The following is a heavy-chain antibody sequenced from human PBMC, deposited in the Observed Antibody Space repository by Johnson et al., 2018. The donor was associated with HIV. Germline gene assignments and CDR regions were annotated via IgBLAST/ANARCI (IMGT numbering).Heavy chain of an antibody. J-gene: IGHJ3*02. CDR1: GFTFSSYG. D-gene: IGHD6-19*01. V-gene: IGHV3-30*02. CDR3: ANERAMDSSGWYDGFDI. CDR2: IRYDGSNK. Sequence: VQVVESGGGVVQPGGSLRLSCAASGFTFSSYGMHWVRQAPGKGLEWVAFIRYDGSNKYYADYVKGRFTISRDNSKNTLYLQMNSLRAEDTAVYYCANERAMDSSGWYDGFDIWGQGTMVTVSS.